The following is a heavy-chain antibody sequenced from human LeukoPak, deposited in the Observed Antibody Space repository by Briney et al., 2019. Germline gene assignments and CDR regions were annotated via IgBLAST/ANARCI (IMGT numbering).Heavy chain of an antibody. CDR2: IYYSGST. V-gene: IGHV4-59*01. CDR1: GGSISSYY. J-gene: IGHJ4*02. CDR3: ARARITIFGVVPNFDY. D-gene: IGHD3-3*01. Sequence: SETLSLTCTVSGGSISSYYWSWIRQPPGKGLEWIGYIYYSGSTNYNPSLKSRVTISVDTSKNQFSLKLSFVTAADTAVYYCARARITIFGVVPNFDYWGQGTLVTVSS.